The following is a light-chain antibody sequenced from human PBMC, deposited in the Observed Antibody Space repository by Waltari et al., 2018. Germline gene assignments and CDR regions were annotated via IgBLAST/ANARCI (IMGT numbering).Light chain of an antibody. CDR3: QQYNSYSWT. V-gene: IGKV1-5*01. Sequence: DIKMTQSPSTLSASVGDSGTITCRANQTISYWLAWSQQKPGKAPRLLIYDASILESGVPSRFSGSASGTEFTLSINSLQPDDFACYYCQQYNSYSWTFGQGTKVEIK. J-gene: IGKJ1*01. CDR1: QTISYW. CDR2: DAS.